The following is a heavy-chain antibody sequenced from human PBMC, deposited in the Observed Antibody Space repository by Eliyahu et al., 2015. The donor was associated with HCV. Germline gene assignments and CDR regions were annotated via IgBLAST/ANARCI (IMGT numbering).Heavy chain of an antibody. CDR3: AKAPSTTSRSRNWFDP. CDR2: ISGDGDNT. V-gene: IGHV3-23*01. CDR1: EFTFXNYA. J-gene: IGHJ5*02. Sequence: QLLESGGGLVQPGGSLRLSCXASEFTFXNYAMGWVRQAPGKGLEWVSGISGDGDNTYYADSVKGRFTISRDNSKNTLFLQVNSLRAEDTAIYYCAKAPSTTSRSRNWFDPWGQGTLVIVSS. D-gene: IGHD1-1*01.